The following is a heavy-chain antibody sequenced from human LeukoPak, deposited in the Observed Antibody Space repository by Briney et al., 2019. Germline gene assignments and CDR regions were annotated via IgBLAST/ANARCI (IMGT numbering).Heavy chain of an antibody. V-gene: IGHV4-59*01. D-gene: IGHD5-18*01. Sequence: SETLSLTCTVSGGSISSYYWSWIRQPPGKGLEWIGYIYYSGSTNYNPSLKSRVTISVDTSKNQFSLKLSSVTAADTAVYYCARGYSYGAPLRYWGLGTLVTVSS. CDR1: GGSISSYY. J-gene: IGHJ4*02. CDR3: ARGYSYGAPLRY. CDR2: IYYSGST.